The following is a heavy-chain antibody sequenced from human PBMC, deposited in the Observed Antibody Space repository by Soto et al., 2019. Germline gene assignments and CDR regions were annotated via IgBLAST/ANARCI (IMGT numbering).Heavy chain of an antibody. D-gene: IGHD4-17*01. CDR2: ISAYNGNT. Sequence: ASVKVSCKASGYTFTSYGISWVRQAPGQGLEWMGWISAYNGNTNYAQKLQGRVTMTTDTSTSTAYMELRSLRSDDTAVYYCAREPVPSYGDYDYHYGMDVWGQGTTVTVSS. CDR1: GYTFTSYG. V-gene: IGHV1-18*01. CDR3: AREPVPSYGDYDYHYGMDV. J-gene: IGHJ6*02.